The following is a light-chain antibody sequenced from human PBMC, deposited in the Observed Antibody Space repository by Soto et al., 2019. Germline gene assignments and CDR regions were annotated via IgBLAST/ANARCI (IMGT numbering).Light chain of an antibody. CDR2: AAS. V-gene: IGKV1-9*01. CDR1: QGISSY. J-gene: IGKJ5*01. CDR3: QQLNSYPIT. Sequence: DIQLTQSPSFLSASVGDRVTITCRASQGISSYLAWYQQKPGKAPKLLIYAASTLQSGVPSRFSGSGSGTEFTRTSSRLQPEDFATYYCQQLNSYPITFGQGTRLEIK.